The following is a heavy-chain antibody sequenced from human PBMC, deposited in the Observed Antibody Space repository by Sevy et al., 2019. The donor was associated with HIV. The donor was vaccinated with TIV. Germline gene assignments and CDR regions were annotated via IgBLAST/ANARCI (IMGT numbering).Heavy chain of an antibody. J-gene: IGHJ6*02. V-gene: IGHV3-7*01. CDR3: AREGSYGDYMLSYYYGMDV. D-gene: IGHD4-17*01. Sequence: GGSLRLSCVASGFSFRSYWMTWVRQAPGKGLEWVASIYQDGSEKYYMDSVKGRFTVSRDNAKNSLFWQMNSLRVEDTAVYYCAREGSYGDYMLSYYYGMDVWGQGTTVTVSS. CDR1: GFSFRSYW. CDR2: IYQDGSEK.